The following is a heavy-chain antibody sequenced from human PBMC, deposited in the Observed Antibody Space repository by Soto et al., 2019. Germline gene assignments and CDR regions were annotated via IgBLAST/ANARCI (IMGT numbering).Heavy chain of an antibody. V-gene: IGHV3-23*01. CDR3: AKGMEDIVVVPAAMFHDDAFDI. CDR1: GFTFSSYA. CDR2: ISGSGGST. D-gene: IGHD2-2*01. J-gene: IGHJ3*02. Sequence: GGSLRLSCAASGFTFSSYAMSWVRQAPGKGLEWVSAISGSGGSTYYADSVKGRFTISRDNSKNTLYLQMNSLRAEDTAVYYCAKGMEDIVVVPAAMFHDDAFDIWGQGTMVTVSS.